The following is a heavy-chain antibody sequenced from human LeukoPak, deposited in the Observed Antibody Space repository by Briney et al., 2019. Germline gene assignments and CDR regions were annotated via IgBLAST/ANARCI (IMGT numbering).Heavy chain of an antibody. CDR2: IYWSDDK. Sequence: SGPTLVNPTQTLTLTCTFSGFSLTTSDVGVGWFRQPPGKALEWLALIYWSDDKHYTPSLKSRLSVAKDTSKTQVVLTMTNMDPMDTATYYCVHYLVTGDRGFDDWGQGILVTVSS. V-gene: IGHV2-5*01. CDR3: VHYLVTGDRGFDD. D-gene: IGHD2-21*02. CDR1: GFSLTTSDVG. J-gene: IGHJ4*02.